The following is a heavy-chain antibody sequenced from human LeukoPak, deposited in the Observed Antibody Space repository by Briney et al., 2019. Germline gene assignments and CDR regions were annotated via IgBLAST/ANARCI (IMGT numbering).Heavy chain of an antibody. CDR2: XXXXXXET. Sequence: ASVKVSCKLSGYTLTELSMHWVRQTPGKGLEWMGGXXXXXXETVYAHKFQGRLTMTEDTSTNTAYMELTSLRSEDTAVYYCAADGGGLSSVVTPRSSPFDYWGQGTLVTVSS. V-gene: IGHV1-24*01. CDR3: AADGGGLSSVVTPRSSPFDY. D-gene: IGHD4-23*01. J-gene: IGHJ4*02. CDR1: GYTLTELS.